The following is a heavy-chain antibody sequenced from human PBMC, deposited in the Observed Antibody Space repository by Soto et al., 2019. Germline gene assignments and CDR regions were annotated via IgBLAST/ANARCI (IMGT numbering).Heavy chain of an antibody. CDR2: IWYDGSNK. D-gene: IGHD6-13*01. CDR1: GFTFSSYG. Sequence: PGGSLRLSCAASGFTFSSYGMHWVRQAPGKGLEWVAVIWYDGSNKYYADSVKGRFTISRDNSKNTLYLQMNSLRAEDTAVYYCARDRYSSSWYDNLTGYYYYGMDVWGQGTTVTVSS. CDR3: ARDRYSSSWYDNLTGYYYYGMDV. J-gene: IGHJ6*02. V-gene: IGHV3-33*01.